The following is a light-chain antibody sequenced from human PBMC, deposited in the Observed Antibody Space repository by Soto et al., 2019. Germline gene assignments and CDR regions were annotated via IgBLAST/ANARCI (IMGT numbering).Light chain of an antibody. Sequence: DIQMTKSPSSLSASVGDRVTITCRASQSISSYVNWYQQKPWKAPNLLIYTASNLESGVPSRFSGSGSGTDFTLTISSLQPEDFATYFCQQSYSRPRAFGQGTKVEIK. CDR3: QQSYSRPRA. J-gene: IGKJ1*01. CDR2: TAS. V-gene: IGKV1-39*01. CDR1: QSISSY.